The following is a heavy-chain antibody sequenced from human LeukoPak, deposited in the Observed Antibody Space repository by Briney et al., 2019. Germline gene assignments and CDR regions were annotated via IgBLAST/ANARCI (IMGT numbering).Heavy chain of an antibody. D-gene: IGHD1-26*01. V-gene: IGHV4-30-4*01. Sequence: PSQTLSLTCTVSGGSLSSGDYYWSWIRQPPGKGLEWIGYIYYSGSTYYNPSLKSRVTISVDTSKNQFSLKLSSVTAADTAVYYCATSTRVGPYYYYGMDVWGQGTTVTVSS. CDR1: GGSLSSGDYY. CDR3: ATSTRVGPYYYYGMDV. J-gene: IGHJ6*02. CDR2: IYYSGST.